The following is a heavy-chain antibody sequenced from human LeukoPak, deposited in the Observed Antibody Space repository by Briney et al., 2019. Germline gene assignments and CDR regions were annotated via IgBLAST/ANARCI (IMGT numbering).Heavy chain of an antibody. Sequence: PGGSLRLSCAASGFTFSSYAMHWVRQAPGKGLEWVAVISYDGSNKYYADSVKGRFTISRDNSKNTLYLQMNSLRAEDTAVYYCARAPNTYSSGRGYFDYWGQGTLVTVSS. J-gene: IGHJ4*02. CDR2: ISYDGSNK. V-gene: IGHV3-30*04. D-gene: IGHD6-19*01. CDR3: ARAPNTYSSGRGYFDY. CDR1: GFTFSSYA.